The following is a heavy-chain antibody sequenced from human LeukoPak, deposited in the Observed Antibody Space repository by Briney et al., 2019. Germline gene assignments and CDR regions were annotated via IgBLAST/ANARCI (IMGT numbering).Heavy chain of an antibody. Sequence: ASVKVSCKTSGYTFTSYGIIWVRQAPGQGLEWMGWISGYNDNTKYTQKLQGRVTMTTDTSTSTAYMELSRLRSDDTAVYYCARGPYYDILTGTTPFDYWGQGTLVTVSS. D-gene: IGHD3-9*01. J-gene: IGHJ4*02. CDR2: ISGYNDNT. CDR1: GYTFTSYG. V-gene: IGHV1-18*01. CDR3: ARGPYYDILTGTTPFDY.